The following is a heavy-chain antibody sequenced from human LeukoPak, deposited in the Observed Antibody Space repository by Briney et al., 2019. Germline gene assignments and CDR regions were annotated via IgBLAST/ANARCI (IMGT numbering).Heavy chain of an antibody. CDR3: ARGIDYYDSSGEYYFDY. V-gene: IGHV1-69*05. CDR1: GGTFSRYA. Sequence: SVKVSCKASGGTFSRYAISWVRQAPGQGLEWMGRIIPIFGTANYAQKFQGRVTITTDESTSTAYMELSSLRSEDTAVYYCARGIDYYDSSGEYYFDYWGQGTLVTVSS. CDR2: IIPIFGTA. J-gene: IGHJ4*02. D-gene: IGHD3-22*01.